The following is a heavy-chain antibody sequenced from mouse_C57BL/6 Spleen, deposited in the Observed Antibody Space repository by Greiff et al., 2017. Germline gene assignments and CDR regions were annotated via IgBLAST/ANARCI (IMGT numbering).Heavy chain of an antibody. V-gene: IGHV2-3*01. CDR2: IWGDGST. CDR3: AKVTTVVAPLYWYFDV. D-gene: IGHD1-1*01. J-gene: IGHJ1*03. CDR1: GFSLTSYG. Sequence: VKLMESGPGLVAPSQSLSITCTVSGFSLTSYGVSWVRQPPGKGLEWLGVIWGDGSTNYHSALISRLSISKDNSKSQVFLKLNSLQTDDTATYYCAKVTTVVAPLYWYFDVWGTGTTVTVSS.